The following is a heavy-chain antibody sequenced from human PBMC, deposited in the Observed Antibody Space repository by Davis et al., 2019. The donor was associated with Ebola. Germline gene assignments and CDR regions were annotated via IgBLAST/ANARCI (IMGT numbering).Heavy chain of an antibody. V-gene: IGHV3-23*01. CDR1: GFTFSSYA. D-gene: IGHD5-18*01. Sequence: PGGSLRLSCAASGFTFSSYAMHWVRQAPGKGLEWVSAISGSGGSTYYADSVKGRFTISRDNSKNTLYLQMNSLRAEDTAVYYYARIQDYGMDVWGKGTTVTVSS. J-gene: IGHJ6*04. CDR3: ARIQDYGMDV. CDR2: ISGSGGST.